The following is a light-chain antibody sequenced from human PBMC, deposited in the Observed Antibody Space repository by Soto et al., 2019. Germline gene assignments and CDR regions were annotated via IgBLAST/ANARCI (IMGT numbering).Light chain of an antibody. CDR1: QSIRRS. CDR3: QQTRSYPST. V-gene: IGKV1-39*01. J-gene: IGKJ4*01. Sequence: DIQMTQSPSSLSASVGDRVTITCRASQSIRRSLNWYQQKPGKAPKLLIYAASSLQSGVPSRFSGTGSGTDFTLTISSLQPEDFAIYYCQQTRSYPSTFGGGTKVDNK. CDR2: AAS.